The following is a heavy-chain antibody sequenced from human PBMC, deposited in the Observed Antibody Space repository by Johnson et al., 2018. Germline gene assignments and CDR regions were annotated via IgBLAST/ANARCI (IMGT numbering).Heavy chain of an antibody. CDR2: IIPIFGTA. CDR3: ARAYCSSTSCDYYYGMDV. D-gene: IGHD2-2*01. J-gene: IGHJ6*02. Sequence: QVQLVQSGAEVKKPGSSVKVSCKASGGTFSSYAISWVRQAPGQGLEWMGGIIPIFGTANYAQKFQGRVTITADESTSTAYLELSSLGSEDPAVYYWARAYCSSTSCDYYYGMDVWGQGTTVTVSS. CDR1: GGTFSSYA. V-gene: IGHV1-69*01.